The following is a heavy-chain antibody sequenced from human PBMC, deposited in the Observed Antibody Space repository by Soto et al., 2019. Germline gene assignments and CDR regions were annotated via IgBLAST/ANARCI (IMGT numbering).Heavy chain of an antibody. V-gene: IGHV1-18*01. CDR2: INTYNGNT. D-gene: IGHD3-16*01. J-gene: IGHJ6*02. Sequence: QVQLVQSGAEVKNPGASVKVSCKASGYTFTRYGIDWARQAPGQGLEWMGWINTYNGNTNYAQNVQGRVTLTTDTSTSTASMELRSLRSNDTAIYYCAMVDVYVTPSPQDVWGQGTTVIVSS. CDR3: AMVDVYVTPSPQDV. CDR1: GYTFTRYG.